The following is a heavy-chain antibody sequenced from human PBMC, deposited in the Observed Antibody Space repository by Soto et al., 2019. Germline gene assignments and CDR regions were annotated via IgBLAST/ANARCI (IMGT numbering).Heavy chain of an antibody. Sequence: GGSLRLSCAASGFTFSSYWMSWVRQAPGKGLEWVANIKQDGSEKYYVDSVKGRFTISRDNAKNSLYLQMNSLRAEDTAVYYCARDTVDYYYYYGMDVWGQGTTVTVSS. CDR3: ARDTVDYYYYYGMDV. V-gene: IGHV3-7*01. CDR1: GFTFSSYW. CDR2: IKQDGSEK. D-gene: IGHD4-4*01. J-gene: IGHJ6*02.